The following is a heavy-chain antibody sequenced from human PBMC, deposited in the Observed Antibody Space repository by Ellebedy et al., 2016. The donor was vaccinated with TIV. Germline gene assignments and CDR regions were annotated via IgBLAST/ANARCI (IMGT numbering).Heavy chain of an antibody. CDR2: ISNSGERT. V-gene: IGHV3-23*01. CDR1: GFTFTSFA. Sequence: PGGSLRLSCVASGFTFTSFAMSWVRQAPGKGLEWVSTISNSGERTNNADSGKGRFTISRDNSKNTLYLQMNGLRAEDTAVYYCAKDRIVGARKFDDWGQGTLVTVSS. J-gene: IGHJ4*02. D-gene: IGHD1-26*01. CDR3: AKDRIVGARKFDD.